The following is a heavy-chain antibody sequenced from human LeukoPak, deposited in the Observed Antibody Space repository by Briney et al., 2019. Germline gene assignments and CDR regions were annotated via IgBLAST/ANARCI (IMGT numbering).Heavy chain of an antibody. Sequence: MHWVRQAPGQGLEWMGWINPNSGGTNYAQKFQGRVTMTRDTSISTAYMELSRLRSDDTAVYYCARPNYDFWSGYPNWFDPWGQGTLVTVSS. CDR2: INPNSGGT. J-gene: IGHJ5*02. D-gene: IGHD3-3*01. V-gene: IGHV1-2*02. CDR3: ARPNYDFWSGYPNWFDP.